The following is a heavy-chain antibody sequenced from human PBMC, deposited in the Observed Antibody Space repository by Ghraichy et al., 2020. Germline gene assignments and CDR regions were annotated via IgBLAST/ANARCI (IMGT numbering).Heavy chain of an antibody. J-gene: IGHJ6*02. Sequence: SETLSLTCTVSGASVSSYLYSWTWLPQSSGKGLEWIGYTCHSGSAFSNPSLKSRVAISVDRSENQFSLKQSSVSAADTAVYYCAVLASNGVDVWGQGTKVTVSS. CDR3: AVLASNGVDV. CDR2: TCHSGSA. CDR1: GASVSSYLYS. D-gene: IGHD3-3*01. V-gene: IGHV4-30-2*06.